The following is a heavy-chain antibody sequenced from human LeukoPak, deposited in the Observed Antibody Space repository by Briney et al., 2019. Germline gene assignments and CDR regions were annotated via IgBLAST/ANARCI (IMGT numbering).Heavy chain of an antibody. V-gene: IGHV3-7*01. J-gene: IGHJ4*02. CDR1: GFIFTDYW. CDR2: IKKDATEK. D-gene: IGHD1-26*01. Sequence: GGSLRLSCAAPGFIFTDYWMGWFRQAPGKGLEWVANIKKDATEKHYVDSVMGRFTICRDNAKNTLHLQMNSLRVEDTAIYYCARVPGRAPDYWGQGTLVTVPS. CDR3: ARVPGRAPDY.